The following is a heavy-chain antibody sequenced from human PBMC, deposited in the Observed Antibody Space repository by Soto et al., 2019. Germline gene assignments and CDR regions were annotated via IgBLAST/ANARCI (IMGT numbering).Heavy chain of an antibody. D-gene: IGHD1-26*01. CDR2: IYHSGST. CDR1: GGSISSSNW. J-gene: IGHJ6*02. Sequence: QVQLQESGPGLVKPSGTLSLTCAVSGGSISSSNWWSWVRQPPGKGLEWIGEIYHSGSTNYNPSLKSRVTISVAKSKNQFSLKLSSVIAADTAVYYCARVGGSYYYGMDVWGQGTTVTVSS. CDR3: ARVGGSYYYGMDV. V-gene: IGHV4-4*02.